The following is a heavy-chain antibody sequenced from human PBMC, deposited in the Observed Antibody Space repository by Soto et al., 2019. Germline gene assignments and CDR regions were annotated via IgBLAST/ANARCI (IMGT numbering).Heavy chain of an antibody. CDR2: ISYDGSNK. J-gene: IGHJ6*02. D-gene: IGHD6-19*01. V-gene: IGHV3-30*18. CDR1: GFTFSSYG. Sequence: QVQLVESGGGVVQPGRSLRLSCAASGFTFSSYGMHWVRQAPGKGLEWVAVISYDGSNKYYADSVKGRFTISRDNSKNTLYLQMNSLRAEDTAVYYCAKDKGLSGWYYYYYGMDVWGQGTTVTVSS. CDR3: AKDKGLSGWYYYYYGMDV.